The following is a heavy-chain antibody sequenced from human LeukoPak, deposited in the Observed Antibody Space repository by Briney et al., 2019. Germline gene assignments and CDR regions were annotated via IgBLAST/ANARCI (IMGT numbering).Heavy chain of an antibody. V-gene: IGHV3-74*01. CDR1: GFTFNSYW. CDR2: INSDGSST. J-gene: IGHJ3*02. D-gene: IGHD1-26*01. Sequence: GGSLRLSCAASGFTFNSYWMHWVRRAPGKGLVWVSRINSDGSSTSYADSVKGRFTISRDNAKNTLCLQMNSLRAEDTAVYYCAKSGWELLKNAFDIWGQGTMVTVSS. CDR3: AKSGWELLKNAFDI.